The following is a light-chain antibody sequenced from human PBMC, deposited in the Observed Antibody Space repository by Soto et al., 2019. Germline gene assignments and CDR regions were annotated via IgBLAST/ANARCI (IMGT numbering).Light chain of an antibody. J-gene: IGKJ5*01. CDR3: QQYYSFPT. Sequence: DLQMTQSPSSLSASIGDRVTIAGRASQGIKNDLAWYQQKPGKAPKRLIYAVSSLQSGVPSRFSGSGSETDFTLTISSLQPDDFATYFCQQYYSFPTFGQGTRLEI. CDR1: QGIKND. V-gene: IGKV1-17*01. CDR2: AVS.